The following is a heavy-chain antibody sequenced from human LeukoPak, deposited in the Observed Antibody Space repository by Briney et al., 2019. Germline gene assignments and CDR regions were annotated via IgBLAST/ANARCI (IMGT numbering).Heavy chain of an antibody. V-gene: IGHV3-15*01. CDR2: IKSKTDGGTT. CDR1: GFTFSNAW. CDR3: AKGPGGGPAANAADDY. J-gene: IGHJ4*02. D-gene: IGHD2-2*01. Sequence: PGGSLRLSCAASGFTFSNAWMSWVRQAPGKGLEWVGRIKSKTDGGTTDYAAPVKGRFTISRDDSKNTLYLQMNSLRAEDTAVYYCAKGPGGGPAANAADDYWGQGTLVTVSS.